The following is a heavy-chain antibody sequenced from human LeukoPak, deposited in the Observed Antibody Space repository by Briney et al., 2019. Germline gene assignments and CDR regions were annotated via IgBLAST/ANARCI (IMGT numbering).Heavy chain of an antibody. J-gene: IGHJ6*03. Sequence: PSETLSLTCTVSGGSISSSSYYWGWIRQPPGKGLEWIGSTYYSGSTYYNPSLKSRVTISVDTSKNQFSLKLRFVTAADTAVYYCARHLYRLGYCSSTSCYAGYYYYYMDVWGKGTTVTGSS. D-gene: IGHD2-2*01. V-gene: IGHV4-39*01. CDR3: ARHLYRLGYCSSTSCYAGYYYYYMDV. CDR1: GGSISSSSYY. CDR2: TYYSGST.